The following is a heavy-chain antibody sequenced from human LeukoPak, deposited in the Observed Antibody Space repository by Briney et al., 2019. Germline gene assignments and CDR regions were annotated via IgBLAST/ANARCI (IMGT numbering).Heavy chain of an antibody. Sequence: SETLSLTCAVYGGSFSGYYWSWIRQPPGKGLEWIGEINHSGSTNYNPSLKSRVTISVDTSKNQFSLKLSSVTAADTAVYYCARIVVPAAYYAFDIWGQGTMVTVSS. CDR3: ARIVVPAAYYAFDI. J-gene: IGHJ3*02. CDR1: GGSFSGYY. V-gene: IGHV4-34*01. CDR2: INHSGST. D-gene: IGHD2-2*01.